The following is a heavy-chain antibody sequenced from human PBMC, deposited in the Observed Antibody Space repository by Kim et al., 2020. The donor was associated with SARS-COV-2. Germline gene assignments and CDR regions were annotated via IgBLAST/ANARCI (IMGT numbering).Heavy chain of an antibody. V-gene: IGHV3-53*01. Sequence: GGSLRLSCTASGVTVSDNYMAWVRQAPGKGLEWVSVVSIAGSTTYADSVKGRFTISRDNSRNTVSLQMNRLKAEDTAVYYCARGLLGACSGPACYSNWY. J-gene: IGHJ2*01. CDR2: VSIAGST. CDR1: GVTVSDNY. D-gene: IGHD2-8*02. CDR3: ARGLLGACSGPACYSNWY.